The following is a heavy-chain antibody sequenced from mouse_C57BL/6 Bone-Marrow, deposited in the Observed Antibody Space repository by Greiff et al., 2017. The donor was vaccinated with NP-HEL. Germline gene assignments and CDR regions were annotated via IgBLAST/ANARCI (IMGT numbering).Heavy chain of an antibody. CDR2: ISSGGSYT. Sequence: EVMLVESGGDLVKPGGSLKLSCAASGFTFSSYGMSWVRQTPDKRLEWVATISSGGSYTYYPDSVKGRFTISRDNAKNTLYRQMSSLKSEDTAMYYCARQGYYYGSYYFDYWGQGTTLTVSS. D-gene: IGHD1-1*01. CDR3: ARQGYYYGSYYFDY. CDR1: GFTFSSYG. V-gene: IGHV5-6*01. J-gene: IGHJ2*01.